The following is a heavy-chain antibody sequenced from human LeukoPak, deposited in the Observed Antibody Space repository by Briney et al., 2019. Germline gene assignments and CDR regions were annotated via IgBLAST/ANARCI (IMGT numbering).Heavy chain of an antibody. V-gene: IGHV3-15*01. CDR1: GFTFSNAW. CDR3: TTGPYSGYDLIFDY. Sequence: GGSLRLSCAASGFTFSNAWMSWVRQAPGKGLERVGRIKSKTDGGTTDYAAPVKGRFTISRDDSKNTLYLQMNSLKTEDTAVYYCTTGPYSGYDLIFDYWGQGTLVTVSS. J-gene: IGHJ4*02. CDR2: IKSKTDGGTT. D-gene: IGHD5-12*01.